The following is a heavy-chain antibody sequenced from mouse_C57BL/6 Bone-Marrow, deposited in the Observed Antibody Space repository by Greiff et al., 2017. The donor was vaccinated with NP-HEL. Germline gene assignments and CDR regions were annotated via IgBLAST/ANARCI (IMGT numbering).Heavy chain of an antibody. CDR1: GYTFTSYW. CDR2: IDPSDSYT. J-gene: IGHJ2*01. Sequence: QVQLQQPGAELVMPGASVKLSCKASGYTFTSYWMHWVKQRPGQGLEWIGEIDPSDSYTNYNQKFKGKSTLTVDKSSSTAYMQLSSLTSEDSAVYYCAREDYGNYDYGGQGTTLTVSS. D-gene: IGHD2-1*01. CDR3: AREDYGNYDY. V-gene: IGHV1-69*01.